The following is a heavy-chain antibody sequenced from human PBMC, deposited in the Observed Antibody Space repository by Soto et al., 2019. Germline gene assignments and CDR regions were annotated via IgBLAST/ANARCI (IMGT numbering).Heavy chain of an antibody. CDR1: GFTFSSYW. D-gene: IGHD6-19*01. CDR2: INTDGSST. V-gene: IGHV3-74*03. J-gene: IGHJ5*02. CDR3: ARDQSVAGPTTLFDP. Sequence: PGGSLRLSCAASGFTFSSYWMHWVRQAPGKGLVWVSRINTDGSSTTYADSVKGRFTISRDNAKNTLYLQMNSLRAEDTAMYYCARDQSVAGPTTLFDPWGQGTLVTVSS.